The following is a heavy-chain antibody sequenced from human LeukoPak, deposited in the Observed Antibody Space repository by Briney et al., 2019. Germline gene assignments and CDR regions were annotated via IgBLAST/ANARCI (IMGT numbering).Heavy chain of an antibody. CDR3: ARERLQVAGNWFAP. J-gene: IGHJ5*02. Sequence: SVKVSCKASGGTFSSYAISWVRQAPGQGLEWMGGIIPIFGTANYAQKFQGRVTITADESTSTAYMELSSLRSEDTAVYYCARERLQVAGNWFAPWGQGTQVTVSS. V-gene: IGHV1-69*13. CDR1: GGTFSSYA. CDR2: IIPIFGTA. D-gene: IGHD5-12*01.